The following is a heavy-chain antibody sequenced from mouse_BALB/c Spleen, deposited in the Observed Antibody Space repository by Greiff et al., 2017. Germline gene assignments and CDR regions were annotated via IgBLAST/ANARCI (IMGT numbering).Heavy chain of an antibody. Sequence: QVHVKQSGAELVKPGASVKLSCKASGYTFTEYTIHWVKQRSGQGLEWIGWFYPGSGSIKYNEKFKDKATLTADKSSSTVYMELSRLTSEDSAVYFCARHEDYYFLFAYWGQGTLVTVSA. V-gene: IGHV1-62-2*01. D-gene: IGHD1-1*01. CDR3: ARHEDYYFLFAY. J-gene: IGHJ3*01. CDR1: GYTFTEYT. CDR2: FYPGSGSI.